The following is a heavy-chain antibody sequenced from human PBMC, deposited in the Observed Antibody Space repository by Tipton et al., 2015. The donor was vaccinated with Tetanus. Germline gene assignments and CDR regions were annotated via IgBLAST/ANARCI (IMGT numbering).Heavy chain of an antibody. CDR1: GGSISSGVYY. J-gene: IGHJ5*02. CDR2: ISYSGNT. V-gene: IGHV4-39*07. CDR3: VRSSPIRVADKWGVDWFDP. D-gene: IGHD6-19*01. Sequence: TLSLTCTVSGGSISSGVYYWGWLRQDPGKGLEWIGRISYSGNTAYNPSLKSRVTMSVDTSKNQFSLRLNSVTAADAAMYYCVRSSPIRVADKWGVDWFDPWGQGTLVTVSS.